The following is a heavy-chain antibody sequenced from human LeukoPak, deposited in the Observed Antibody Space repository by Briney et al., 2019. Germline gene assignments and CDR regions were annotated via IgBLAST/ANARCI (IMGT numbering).Heavy chain of an antibody. CDR2: IIPIFGTP. D-gene: IGHD3-22*01. CDR1: GGTFSSYA. J-gene: IGHJ4*02. V-gene: IGHV1-69*05. Sequence: GASVKVSCKASGGTFSSYALSWVRQAPGQGLEWMGGIIPIFGTPNYAQKFQGRVTITTDESTSTAYMELSSLRSEDTAVYYCARAADGAYYYDSSGYYLLDYWGQGTLVTVSS. CDR3: ARAADGAYYYDSSGYYLLDY.